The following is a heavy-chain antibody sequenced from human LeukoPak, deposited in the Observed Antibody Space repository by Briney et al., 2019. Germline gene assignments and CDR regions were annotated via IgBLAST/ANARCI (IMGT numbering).Heavy chain of an antibody. CDR2: ISSSSSYI. CDR1: GFTFSSYS. CDR3: AKDRNYYGSGSSNWFDP. Sequence: GGSLRLSCAASGFTFSSYSMNWVRQAPGKGLEWVSSISSSSSYIYYADSVKGRFTISRDNSKNTLYLQMNSLRAEDTAVYYCAKDRNYYGSGSSNWFDPWGQGTLVTVSS. D-gene: IGHD3-10*01. J-gene: IGHJ5*02. V-gene: IGHV3-21*04.